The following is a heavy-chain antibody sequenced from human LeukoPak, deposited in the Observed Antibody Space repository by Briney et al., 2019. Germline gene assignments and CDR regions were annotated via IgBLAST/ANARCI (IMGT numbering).Heavy chain of an antibody. Sequence: GGSLRLSCAASGSTFSSYWMSWVRQAPGKGLEWVANIKQDGSEKYYVDSVKGRFTISRDNAKNSLYLQMNSLRAEDTAVYYCARSYSSGWFAFDYWGQGTLVTVSS. CDR3: ARSYSSGWFAFDY. CDR2: IKQDGSEK. V-gene: IGHV3-7*01. CDR1: GSTFSSYW. J-gene: IGHJ4*02. D-gene: IGHD6-19*01.